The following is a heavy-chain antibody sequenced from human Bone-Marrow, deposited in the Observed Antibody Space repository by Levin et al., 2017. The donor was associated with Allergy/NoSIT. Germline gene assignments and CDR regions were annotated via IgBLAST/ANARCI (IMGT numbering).Heavy chain of an antibody. Sequence: NAGGSLRLSCKASGYTFTTYYLHWVRQAPGQGLEWMGIIKPSDGGTNYAQKFQGRVTMTRDTSTNTVYMDLTSLTSEDTAVYYCVREKAGGWFDYRGQGTLVTVSS. CDR2: IKPSDGGT. V-gene: IGHV1-46*01. J-gene: IGHJ4*02. CDR1: GYTFTTYY. D-gene: IGHD6-19*01. CDR3: VREKAGGWFDY.